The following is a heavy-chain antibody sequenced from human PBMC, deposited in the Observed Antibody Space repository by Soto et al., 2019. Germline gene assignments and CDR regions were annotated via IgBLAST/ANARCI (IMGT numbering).Heavy chain of an antibody. J-gene: IGHJ3*02. Sequence: EVQLLEWGGGLVQPGGSLRLSCAASGFIFSSYAMSWVRQAPGKGLEWVSAISGSGTTAYYADSVKGRFTFSRDNSKKTMYLQMNSLRAEDTAVYYCAKTTDGWFSAFEIWGQGTMVTVSS. CDR3: AKTTDGWFSAFEI. D-gene: IGHD6-19*01. CDR1: GFIFSSYA. CDR2: ISGSGTTA. V-gene: IGHV3-23*01.